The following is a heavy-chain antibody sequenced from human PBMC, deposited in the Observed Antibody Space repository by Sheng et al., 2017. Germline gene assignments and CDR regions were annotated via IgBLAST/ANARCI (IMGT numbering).Heavy chain of an antibody. CDR3: ARGGGDYYYYMNV. D-gene: IGHD2-21*01. CDR2: IWYDGSDK. CDR1: GFTFSGYA. V-gene: IGHV3-33*08. Sequence: QVQLVESGGGVVQPGRSLRLSCAASGFTFSGYAMHWVRQAPGKGLEWVAVIWYDGSDKYYADSVKGRFTISRDNSKNTLYLQMNSLRAEDTAVYYCARGGGDYYYYMNVWGQGTTVTVSS. J-gene: IGHJ6*03.